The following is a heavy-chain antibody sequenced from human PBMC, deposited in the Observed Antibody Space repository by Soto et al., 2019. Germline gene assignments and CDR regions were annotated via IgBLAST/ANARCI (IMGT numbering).Heavy chain of an antibody. V-gene: IGHV1-69*13. D-gene: IGHD3-10*01. Sequence: SVKVTCKASGGTLSSCASSCVRQAPGQGLEWMGGIIPIFGTANYAQKFQGRVTITADESTSTAYMELSSLRAEDTAVYYCARPGADSGMDVWGQGTTVTGSS. J-gene: IGHJ6*02. CDR3: ARPGADSGMDV. CDR1: GGTLSSCA. CDR2: IIPIFGTA.